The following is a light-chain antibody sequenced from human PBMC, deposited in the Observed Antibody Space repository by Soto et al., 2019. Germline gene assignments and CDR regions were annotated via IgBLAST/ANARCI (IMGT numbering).Light chain of an antibody. CDR2: AAS. Sequence: DIQMTQSPSSLSASVGDRVTISCRASQSIRNYVSWYQQKPGTAPKLLIRAASTLQSGVPSRFSGSGSGTDFTLTISSLQIEDFATYFCQQTDSTPQTFGLGTNVEI. V-gene: IGKV1-39*01. CDR3: QQTDSTPQT. CDR1: QSIRNY. J-gene: IGKJ1*01.